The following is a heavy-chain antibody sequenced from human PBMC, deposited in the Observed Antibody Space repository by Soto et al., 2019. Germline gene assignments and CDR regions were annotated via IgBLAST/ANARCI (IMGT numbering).Heavy chain of an antibody. V-gene: IGHV6-1*01. J-gene: IGHJ6*04. CDR3: AREDERHRMLYGSGSYSMDV. CDR1: GDSVSSNSAA. Sequence: PSQTLSLTCAISGDSVSSNSAAWNWIRQSPSRGLEWLGRTYYRSKWYNDYAVSVKSRITINPDTSKNQFSLQLNSVTPEDTAVYYCAREDERHRMLYGSGSYSMDVWGKGTTVTVSS. CDR2: TYYRSKWYN. D-gene: IGHD3-10*01.